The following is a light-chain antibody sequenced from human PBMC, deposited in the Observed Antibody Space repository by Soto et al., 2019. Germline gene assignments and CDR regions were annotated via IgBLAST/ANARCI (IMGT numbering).Light chain of an antibody. CDR1: QSVSSN. CDR3: QQYNDWPPLT. CDR2: GVS. J-gene: IGKJ4*01. V-gene: IGKV3-15*01. Sequence: EIVMTQSPATLSVSPGERATLSCRASQSVSSNLASYQQKPGQAPRLLIYGVSTRATGIPARFSGSGSETEFTLTISSLQSEDFAVYYCQQYNDWPPLTFGGGTKVEIK.